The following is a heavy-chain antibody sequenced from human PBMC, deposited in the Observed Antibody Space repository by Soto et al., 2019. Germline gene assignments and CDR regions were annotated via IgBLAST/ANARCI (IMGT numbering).Heavy chain of an antibody. CDR2: IIPRYGPA. CDR1: GGTFSSYA. CDR3: ARVTSMVRGVLDNWFDP. D-gene: IGHD3-10*01. Sequence: QVPLVQSGAEVKKPGSSVTVSCKASGGTFSSYAIHWGRQAPGQGLEWRGGIIPRYGPAKYAQRFQGRVTITADESKTTVYMELTSLTSQDTAVYYGARVTSMVRGVLDNWFDPWGHGTLVTVSS. J-gene: IGHJ5*02. V-gene: IGHV1-69*01.